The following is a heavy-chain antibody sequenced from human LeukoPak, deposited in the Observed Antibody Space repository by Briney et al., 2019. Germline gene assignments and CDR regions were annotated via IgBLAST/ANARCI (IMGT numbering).Heavy chain of an antibody. CDR2: IYYSGST. Sequence: SETLSLTCAVSGGSISSHYWSWIRQPPGKGLEWIGYIYYSGSTNYDPSLKSRVTISVDTSKNQFSLKLSSVTAADTAVYYCARGSRCSGGSCYAYYYYYMDVWGKGTTVTVSS. V-gene: IGHV4-59*11. CDR1: GGSISSHY. CDR3: ARGSRCSGGSCYAYYYYYMDV. D-gene: IGHD2-15*01. J-gene: IGHJ6*03.